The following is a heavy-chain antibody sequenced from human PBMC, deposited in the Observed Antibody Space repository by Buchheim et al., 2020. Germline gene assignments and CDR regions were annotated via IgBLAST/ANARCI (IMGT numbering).Heavy chain of an antibody. J-gene: IGHJ2*01. CDR2: ISGSGGST. CDR3: AKVEIGGGTYYYDSSGPNHYWYFDL. D-gene: IGHD3-22*01. V-gene: IGHV3-23*01. CDR1: GFTFSSYA. Sequence: EVQLLESGGGLVQPGGSLRLSCAASGFTFSSYAMSWVRQAPGKGLEWVSAISGSGGSTYYADSVKGRFTISRDNSKNTLSLQMNSLRAEDTAVYYCAKVEIGGGTYYYDSSGPNHYWYFDLWGRGTL.